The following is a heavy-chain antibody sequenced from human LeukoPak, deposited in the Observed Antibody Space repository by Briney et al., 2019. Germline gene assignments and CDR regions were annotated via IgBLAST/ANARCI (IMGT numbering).Heavy chain of an antibody. J-gene: IGHJ2*01. CDR3: ARVHSSGWYDDWYFDL. D-gene: IGHD6-19*01. Sequence: SETLSLTCTVSGGSISSYYCSWIRQPPGKGLEWIGYIYYSGSTNYNPSLKSRVTISVHTSKNQFSLKLSSVTAADTAVYYCARVHSSGWYDDWYFDLWGRGTLVTVSS. CDR1: GGSISSYY. V-gene: IGHV4-59*01. CDR2: IYYSGST.